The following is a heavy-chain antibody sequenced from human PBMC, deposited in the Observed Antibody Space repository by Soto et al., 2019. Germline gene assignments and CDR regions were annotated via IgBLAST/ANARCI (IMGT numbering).Heavy chain of an antibody. Sequence: GGSMRLSCAASGFAFSSHAMSWVRQAPGKGLEWVSGISSSGGTTYYADSVKGRFTISRDNSKNTLYLQMNSLRAADTAVFFCAKFPYSSSGSRHLYYFYFWGQGTLVTVSS. CDR1: GFAFSSHA. J-gene: IGHJ4*02. V-gene: IGHV3-23*01. CDR2: ISSSGGTT. D-gene: IGHD3-10*01. CDR3: AKFPYSSSGSRHLYYFYF.